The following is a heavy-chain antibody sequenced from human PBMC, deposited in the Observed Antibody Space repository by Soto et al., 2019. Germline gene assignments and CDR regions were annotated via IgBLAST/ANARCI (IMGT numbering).Heavy chain of an antibody. J-gene: IGHJ6*02. CDR1: VGTFSSYA. V-gene: IGHV1-69*13. CDR3: ASLAAADGMDV. CDR2: IIPIFGTA. D-gene: IGHD6-13*01. Sequence: SVKVSFKAAVGTFSSYAISWVRQAPGQGLEWMGGIIPIFGTANYAQKFQGRVTITADESTSTAYMELSSLRSEDTAVYYCASLAAADGMDVWGQGTTVTVSS.